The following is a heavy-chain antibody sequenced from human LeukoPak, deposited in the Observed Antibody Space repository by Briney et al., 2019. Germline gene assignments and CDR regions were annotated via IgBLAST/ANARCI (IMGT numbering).Heavy chain of an antibody. J-gene: IGHJ4*02. V-gene: IGHV1-69*05. D-gene: IGHD5-24*01. CDR3: ASHDEMATIPYFDY. Sequence: GASVTVSCKASGGTFSSFAISWVRQAPGQGLEWMGGIIPIFGTSNYAQKFQGRVTITTDESTSTAYMELRSLRSEDTAVYYCASHDEMATIPYFDYRGQGTLVTVSS. CDR1: GGTFSSFA. CDR2: IIPIFGTS.